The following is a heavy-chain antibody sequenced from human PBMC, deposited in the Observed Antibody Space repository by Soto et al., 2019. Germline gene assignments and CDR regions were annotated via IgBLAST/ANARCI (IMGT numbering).Heavy chain of an antibody. D-gene: IGHD3-3*01. CDR3: ATAVFGVVIPFDY. V-gene: IGHV3-21*01. CDR1: GFTFSSYS. CDR2: ISTSSNYI. Sequence: GGSLRLSCAASGFTFSSYSMSWVRQAPGKGLEWVSSISTSSNYIYYADSVKGRFTISRDNAKNSLYLQMNSLRAEDTAVYYCATAVFGVVIPFDYWGQGTLVTVSS. J-gene: IGHJ4*02.